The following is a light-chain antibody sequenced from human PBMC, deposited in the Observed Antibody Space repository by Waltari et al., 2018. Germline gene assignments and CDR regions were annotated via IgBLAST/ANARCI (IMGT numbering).Light chain of an antibody. J-gene: IGKJ1*01. V-gene: IGKV1-27*01. CDR1: QCINNY. CDR2: AAS. Sequence: EIQMTQSPSSLSASVGDRVTITCRASQCINNYLAWYQQKLGKVPKLLIYAASTLQSGVPSRFSASGSGTDFTLTISNLQPEDVATYYCQKYNSSPKMFGQVTKVEIK. CDR3: QKYNSSPKM.